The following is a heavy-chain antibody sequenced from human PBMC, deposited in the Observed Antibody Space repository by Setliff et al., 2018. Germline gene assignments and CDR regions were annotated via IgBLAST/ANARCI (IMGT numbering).Heavy chain of an antibody. CDR1: GGTFSSFA. V-gene: IGHV1-69*05. CDR3: ARVRSGSSGWYLIQYDY. D-gene: IGHD6-19*01. J-gene: IGHJ4*02. CDR2: LIPFFGTT. Sequence: GASVKVSCKTSGGTFSSFAVSWVRQAPGQRPEWMGRLIPFFGTTIYAQKLQGRVTMTTDTSTSTAYMELRSLRSDDTAVYYCARVRSGSSGWYLIQYDYWGQGTLVTVLL.